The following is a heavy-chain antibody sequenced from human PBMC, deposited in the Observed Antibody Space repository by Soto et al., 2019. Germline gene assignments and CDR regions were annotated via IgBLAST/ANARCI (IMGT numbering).Heavy chain of an antibody. Sequence: SETKSVTCSVADGSSSGYGGSWIRQHPGKGLEWIGYIYYSGSTNYNPSLKSRVTISVDTSKNQFSLKLSSVTAADTAVYYCARRYGASFDYWGQGTLVTVSS. V-gene: IGHV4-59*01. CDR3: ARRYGASFDY. D-gene: IGHD4-17*01. J-gene: IGHJ4*02. CDR2: IYYSGST. CDR1: DGSSSGYG.